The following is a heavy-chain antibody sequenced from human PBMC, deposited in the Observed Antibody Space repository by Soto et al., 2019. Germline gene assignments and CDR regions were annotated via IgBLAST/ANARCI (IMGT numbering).Heavy chain of an antibody. CDR3: ARHYCGSISCYSPDY. Sequence: QITLKESGPTLVKPTQTLTLTCTFSGFSLSTSGVGVGWIRQSPGKALEWLVLIYWDDDKRYSPSLKSRLTITKDTSKNQVVLTMTNMDPVDTATYYCARHYCGSISCYSPDYWGQGTLVTVSS. D-gene: IGHD2-2*01. CDR2: IYWDDDK. V-gene: IGHV2-5*02. CDR1: GFSLSTSGVG. J-gene: IGHJ4*02.